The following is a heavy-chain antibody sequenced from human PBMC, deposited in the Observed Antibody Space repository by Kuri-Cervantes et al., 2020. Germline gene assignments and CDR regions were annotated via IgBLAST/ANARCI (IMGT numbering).Heavy chain of an antibody. CDR1: GFTFSDYY. J-gene: IGHJ4*02. CDR3: ARGHSSGGRATYDY. Sequence: LSLTCAASGFTFSDYYMSWIRQAPGKGLEWVSYISSSGSTIYYADSVKGRFTISRDNAKNSLYLQMNSLRAEDTAVYYCARGHSSGGRATYDYWGQGTLVTVSS. D-gene: IGHD6-19*01. CDR2: ISSSGSTI. V-gene: IGHV3-11*01.